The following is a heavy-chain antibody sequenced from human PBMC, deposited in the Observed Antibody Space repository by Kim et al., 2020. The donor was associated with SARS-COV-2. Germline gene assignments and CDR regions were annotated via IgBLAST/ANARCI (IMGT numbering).Heavy chain of an antibody. J-gene: IGHJ5*02. Sequence: SETLSLTCTVSGGSISSYYWSWIRQPPGKGLEWIGYIYYSGSTNYNPSLKSRVTISVDTSKNQFSLKLSSVTAADTAVYYCARVVNELLWFGESLHWFDPCGQGTLVTVSS. V-gene: IGHV4-59*13. D-gene: IGHD3-10*01. CDR2: IYYSGST. CDR1: GGSISSYY. CDR3: ARVVNELLWFGESLHWFDP.